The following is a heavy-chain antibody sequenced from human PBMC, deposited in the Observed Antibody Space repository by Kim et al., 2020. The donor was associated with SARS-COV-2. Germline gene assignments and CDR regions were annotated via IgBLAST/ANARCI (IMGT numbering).Heavy chain of an antibody. Sequence: ASVKVSCKASGYTFTGYYMHWVRQAPGQGLEWMGWINPNSGGTNYAQKFQGRVTMTRDTSISTAYMELSRLRSDDTAVYYCARADCSGGSCYWGVVDYWGQGTLVTVSS. CDR1: GYTFTGYY. V-gene: IGHV1-2*02. D-gene: IGHD2-15*01. CDR3: ARADCSGGSCYWGVVDY. CDR2: INPNSGGT. J-gene: IGHJ4*02.